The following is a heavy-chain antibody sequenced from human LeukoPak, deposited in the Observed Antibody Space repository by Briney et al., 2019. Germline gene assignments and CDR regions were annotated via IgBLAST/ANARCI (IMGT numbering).Heavy chain of an antibody. CDR2: IHRAGNT. CDR3: AASLWFGINPEY. CDR1: GGSISSSSYY. Sequence: SETLSLTCTVSGGSISSSSYYWGWIRQPPGRGLEWIVEIHRAGNTNYNPSLRGRVTISVDWSNNHVYLTLNSVTAADTALYYCAASLWFGINPEYWGQGTLVTVSS. J-gene: IGHJ4*02. V-gene: IGHV4-39*01. D-gene: IGHD3-10*01.